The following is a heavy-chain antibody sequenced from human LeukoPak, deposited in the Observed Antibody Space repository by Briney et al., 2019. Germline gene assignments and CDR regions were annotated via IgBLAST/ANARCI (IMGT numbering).Heavy chain of an antibody. V-gene: IGHV3-30*04. CDR2: ISNDGTNK. CDR3: ARDFFPVVDSTWYEIGY. D-gene: IGHD2-21*01. J-gene: IGHJ4*02. CDR1: GFTFTTYA. Sequence: GGSLRLSCAASGFTFTTYAVHWVRQAPGKGLEWVAVISNDGTNKFYADSVKGRFTISRDNSKNTLYLQMNSLRAEDTAVYYCARDFFPVVDSTWYEIGYWGQGTLVTVSS.